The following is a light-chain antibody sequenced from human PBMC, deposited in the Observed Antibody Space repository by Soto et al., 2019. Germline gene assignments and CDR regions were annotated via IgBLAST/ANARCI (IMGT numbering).Light chain of an antibody. CDR1: QSVSSSY. J-gene: IGKJ4*01. CDR2: GAS. CDR3: QQYGSSLALT. V-gene: IGKV3-20*01. Sequence: EIVLTQSPGTLSLSPGERATLSCMASQSVSSSYLAWYQQKPGQAPRLLIYGASSRATGIPDRFSGSGSGTDFTLTISRLEPEDFAVYYCQQYGSSLALTFGGGTKVDIK.